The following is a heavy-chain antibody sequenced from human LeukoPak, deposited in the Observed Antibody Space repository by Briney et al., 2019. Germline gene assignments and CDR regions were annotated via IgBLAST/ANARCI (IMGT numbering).Heavy chain of an antibody. Sequence: GGSLRLSCAASGFTFSSYGMSWVRQAPGKGLEWVTAISGSGGNTYYADSVKGRFTISRDNSKNTLYLQMNSLRAEDTAVYYCAKRYSSAWYFFDYWGQGTLVTVSS. CDR1: GFTFSSYG. J-gene: IGHJ4*02. D-gene: IGHD6-19*01. CDR2: ISGSGGNT. V-gene: IGHV3-23*01. CDR3: AKRYSSAWYFFDY.